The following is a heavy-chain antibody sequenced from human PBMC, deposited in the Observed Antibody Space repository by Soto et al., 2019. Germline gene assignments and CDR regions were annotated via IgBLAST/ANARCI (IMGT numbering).Heavy chain of an antibody. CDR1: GASMSTGDYY. D-gene: IGHD1-26*01. CDR2: VYHGGST. Sequence: TLSLTCTVSGASMSTGDYYWSWIRQPPGKGRGWIGFVYHGGSTDYNPTLRSRLTISSDTSKNHFFLRLSSVTAADTAVYYWARAVGYSYYAMDVWGQGTTVTVSS. V-gene: IGHV4-30-4*01. J-gene: IGHJ6*02. CDR3: ARAVGYSYYAMDV.